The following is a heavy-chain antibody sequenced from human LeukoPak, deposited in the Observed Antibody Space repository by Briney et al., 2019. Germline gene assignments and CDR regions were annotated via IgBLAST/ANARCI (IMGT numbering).Heavy chain of an antibody. CDR3: ARVNNMIVGPDY. Sequence: SETLSLTCSVSGGSISSGGHYWSWIRQYPGKGLEWIGYMYYSGTTYHNPSLKSRATIAADRSKSQFSLQLTSVTAADTAIYYCARVNNMIVGPDYWGQGTLVTVSS. CDR2: MYYSGTT. J-gene: IGHJ4*02. V-gene: IGHV4-31*02. D-gene: IGHD3-22*01. CDR1: GGSISSGGHY.